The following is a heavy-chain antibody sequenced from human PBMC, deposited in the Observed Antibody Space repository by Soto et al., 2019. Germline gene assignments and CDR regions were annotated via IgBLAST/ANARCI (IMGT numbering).Heavy chain of an antibody. CDR2: ITPIFGTA. CDR3: ATLRTTDAFDI. Sequence: GASVKVSCKASGGTFSSYAISWVRQPPGQGLEWMGGITPIFGTANYAQKFQGRVTITADKSTSTAYMELSSLRSEDTAVYYCATLRTTDAFDIWGQGTRVTVSS. J-gene: IGHJ3*02. V-gene: IGHV1-69*06. D-gene: IGHD2-2*01. CDR1: GGTFSSYA.